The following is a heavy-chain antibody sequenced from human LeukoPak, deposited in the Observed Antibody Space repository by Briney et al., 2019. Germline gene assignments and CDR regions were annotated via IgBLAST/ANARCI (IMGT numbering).Heavy chain of an antibody. CDR2: ISSSSSYI. V-gene: IGHV3-21*01. D-gene: IGHD3-22*01. CDR1: GXTFSSYS. CDR3: ARERAYYYDSSGYYSPNWFDP. Sequence: GGSLRLSCAASGXTFSSYSMNWVRQAPGKGLEWVSSISSSSSYIYYADSVKGRFTISRDNAKNSLYLQMNSLRAEDTAVYYCARERAYYYDSSGYYSPNWFDPWGQGTLVTVSS. J-gene: IGHJ5*02.